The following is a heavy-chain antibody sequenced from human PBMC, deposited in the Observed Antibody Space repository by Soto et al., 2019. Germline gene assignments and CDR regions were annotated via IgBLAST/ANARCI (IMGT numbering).Heavy chain of an antibody. V-gene: IGHV3-23*01. CDR3: AQTRNRYGRPQDAFDI. CDR1: GFTFSSYA. CDR2: ISGSGGST. J-gene: IGHJ3*02. Sequence: PGESLRLSCAASGFTFSSYAMSWVRQAPGKGLEWVSAISGSGGSTYYADSVKGRFTISRDNSKNTLYLQMNSLRAEDTAVYYCAQTRNRYGRPQDAFDIWGQGTMVTVSS. D-gene: IGHD5-18*01.